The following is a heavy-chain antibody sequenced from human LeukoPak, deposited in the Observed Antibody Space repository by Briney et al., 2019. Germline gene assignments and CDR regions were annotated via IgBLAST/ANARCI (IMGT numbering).Heavy chain of an antibody. Sequence: SETLSLTCTVSGGSISSYYWSWIRQPPGKGLEWIGYIYYSGSTNYNPSLKSRVTISVDTSKNQFSLKLSSVTAADTAVYYCARSAFYDILTGQYSEGAFDIWGQGTMVTVSS. CDR1: GGSISSYY. V-gene: IGHV4-59*01. J-gene: IGHJ3*02. CDR2: IYYSGST. CDR3: ARSAFYDILTGQYSEGAFDI. D-gene: IGHD3-9*01.